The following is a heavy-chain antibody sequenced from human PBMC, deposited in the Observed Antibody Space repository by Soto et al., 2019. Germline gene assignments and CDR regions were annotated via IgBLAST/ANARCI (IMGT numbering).Heavy chain of an antibody. CDR1: GITFGSRA. CDR3: ARSYCTSCQTYYYYGMDV. J-gene: IGHJ6*02. CDR2: ITDTGGDS. D-gene: IGHD2-2*01. Sequence: EVQLLESGGDLVQPGGSLRLSCVASGITFGSRAMSWVRQTPGEGLEWVSTITDTGGDSKYADSVRGRFTISRDNSKNTLYLQMNSLRAEDTAVYYCARSYCTSCQTYYYYGMDVWGQGTTVTVSS. V-gene: IGHV3-23*01.